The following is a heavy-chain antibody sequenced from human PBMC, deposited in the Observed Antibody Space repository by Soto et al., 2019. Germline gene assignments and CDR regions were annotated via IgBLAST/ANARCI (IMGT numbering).Heavy chain of an antibody. D-gene: IGHD4-17*01. CDR1: GGSFSGYY. Sequence: QVQLQQWGAGLLKPSETLSLTCAVYGGSFSGYYWSWIRQPPGKGLEWIGEINHSRSTNYNPSLKSRVTISVDTSKNQFSLKLSSVTAADTAVYYCARVLGHDYGDYAGYYFDYWGQGTLVTVSS. CDR2: INHSRST. J-gene: IGHJ4*02. CDR3: ARVLGHDYGDYAGYYFDY. V-gene: IGHV4-34*01.